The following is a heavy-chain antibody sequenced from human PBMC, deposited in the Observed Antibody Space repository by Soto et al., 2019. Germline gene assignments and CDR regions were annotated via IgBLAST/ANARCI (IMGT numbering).Heavy chain of an antibody. Sequence: QVQLVQSGAEVKKPGASVKVSCKASGYTFTSYDINWVRQATGQGLEWMGWMNPNSGNTGYAQKFQGRVSMTRNTYISTAYMELSSLRSEDTAGYYCARRGYSSSWYYYYYYGMDVWGQGTRVTVSS. CDR2: MNPNSGNT. CDR1: GYTFTSYD. V-gene: IGHV1-8*01. D-gene: IGHD6-13*01. J-gene: IGHJ6*02. CDR3: ARRGYSSSWYYYYYYGMDV.